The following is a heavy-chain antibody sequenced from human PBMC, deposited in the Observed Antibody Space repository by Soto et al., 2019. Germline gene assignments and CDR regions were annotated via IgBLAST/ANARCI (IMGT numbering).Heavy chain of an antibody. CDR1: GFTFGSYW. V-gene: IGHV3-7*01. Sequence: LRLSCAASGFTFGSYWMSWVRQAPGKGLEWVANIKQDGSEKYYVDSVKGRFTISRDNAKNSLYLQMNSLRAEDTAVYYCARVRRSGSYFAYWGQGTLVTVSS. CDR2: IKQDGSEK. D-gene: IGHD1-26*01. CDR3: ARVRRSGSYFAY. J-gene: IGHJ4*02.